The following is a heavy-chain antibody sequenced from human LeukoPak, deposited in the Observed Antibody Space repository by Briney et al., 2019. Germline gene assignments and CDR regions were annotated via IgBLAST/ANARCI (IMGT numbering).Heavy chain of an antibody. CDR1: GFSFSDYY. CDR2: ISSSGATI. V-gene: IGHV3-11*01. D-gene: IGHD3-22*01. J-gene: IGHJ4*02. CDR3: AKDANYYDSSGFFIPFDY. Sequence: PGGSLRLSCAASGFSFSDYYMSWIRQAPGKGLEWVSCISSSGATIDYADSVKGRFTISRDNSKNILYLQMDSLRADDSALYYCAKDANYYDSSGFFIPFDYWGQGTLVTVSS.